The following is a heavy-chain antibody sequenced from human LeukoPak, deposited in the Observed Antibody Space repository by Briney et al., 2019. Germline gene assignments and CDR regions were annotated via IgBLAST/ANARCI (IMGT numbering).Heavy chain of an antibody. V-gene: IGHV3-30-3*01. J-gene: IGHJ3*02. CDR1: GFTFSSYA. Sequence: PGGSLRLSCAAFGFTFSSYAMHWVRQAPGKGLEWVAVISYDGSNKYYADSVKGRFTISRDNSKNTLYLQMNSLRAEDTAVYYCARAENYDFWSGYLGDAFDIWGQGTMVTVSS. CDR2: ISYDGSNK. D-gene: IGHD3-3*01. CDR3: ARAENYDFWSGYLGDAFDI.